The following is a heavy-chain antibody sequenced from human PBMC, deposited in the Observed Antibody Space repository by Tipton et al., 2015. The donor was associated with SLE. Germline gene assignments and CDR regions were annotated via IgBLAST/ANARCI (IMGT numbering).Heavy chain of an antibody. CDR3: ARDVQGGFDI. CDR1: GFTFSNAW. D-gene: IGHD2-15*01. Sequence: GSLRLSCAASGFTFSNAWMTWVRQAPGKGLEWVANIKQDGSEKYYVDSVKGRFTISRDNAKNSLYLQMNSPRAEDTAVYYCARDVQGGFDIWGQGTMVTVSS. J-gene: IGHJ3*02. CDR2: IKQDGSEK. V-gene: IGHV3-7*05.